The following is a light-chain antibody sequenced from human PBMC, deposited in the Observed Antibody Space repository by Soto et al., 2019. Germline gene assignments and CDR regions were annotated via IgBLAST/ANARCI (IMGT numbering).Light chain of an antibody. CDR2: GAS. CDR3: QQYGGSVPIT. J-gene: IGKJ5*01. Sequence: EIVLTQSPGTLSLSPGERATLSCRASQSVSSAYLAWYQQKPGQAPRLLISGASSRATGIPDRFSGSGSGTDFSLTMSRLEPEDFGVYYCQQYGGSVPITFGQGTRLDIK. CDR1: QSVSSAY. V-gene: IGKV3-20*01.